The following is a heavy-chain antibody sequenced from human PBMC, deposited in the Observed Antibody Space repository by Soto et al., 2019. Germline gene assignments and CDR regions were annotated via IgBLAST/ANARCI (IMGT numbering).Heavy chain of an antibody. D-gene: IGHD3-22*01. J-gene: IGHJ4*02. CDR2: INANSGGT. Sequence: ASVKVSCKASGYTFTGYYMNWVRQAPGQGLEWMGWINANSGGTNYAQKFQGRVTMTRDTSISTAYMELSRLRSDDTAVYYCARTNRGYYYDSSVIHYWGQGTLVTV. CDR1: GYTFTGYY. V-gene: IGHV1-2*02. CDR3: ARTNRGYYYDSSVIHY.